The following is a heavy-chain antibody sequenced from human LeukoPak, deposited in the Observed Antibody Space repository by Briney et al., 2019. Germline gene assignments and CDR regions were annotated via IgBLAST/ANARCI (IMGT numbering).Heavy chain of an antibody. D-gene: IGHD3-3*01. J-gene: IGHJ5*02. Sequence: SETLSLTCTVSGGSTSSSSYYWGWIRQPPGKGLEWIGSIYYSGSTYYNPSLKSRVTISVDTSKNQFSLKLSSVTAADTAVYYCARHEETLRFLEWLDWFDPWGQGTLVTVSS. V-gene: IGHV4-39*01. CDR1: GGSTSSSSYY. CDR3: ARHEETLRFLEWLDWFDP. CDR2: IYYSGST.